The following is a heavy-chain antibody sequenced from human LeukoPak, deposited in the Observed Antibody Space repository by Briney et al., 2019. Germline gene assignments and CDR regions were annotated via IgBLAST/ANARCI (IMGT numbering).Heavy chain of an antibody. CDR3: ANLPL. V-gene: IGHV3-30*18. CDR1: GFTFSNYG. Sequence: GGSLRLSCATSGFTFSNYGMHWVRQAPGKGLEWVAVISYDGSNKYYADSVKGRFTISRDNSKNTLYLQMNSLRPEDAAVYYCANLPLWGQGTLVTASS. CDR2: ISYDGSNK. J-gene: IGHJ4*02.